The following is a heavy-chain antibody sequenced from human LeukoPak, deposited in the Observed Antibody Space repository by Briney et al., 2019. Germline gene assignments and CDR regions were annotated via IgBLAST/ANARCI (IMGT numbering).Heavy chain of an antibody. V-gene: IGHV1-8*01. CDR2: MSPNSGNT. CDR1: GYTFTSYD. J-gene: IGHJ6*03. Sequence: ASVKVSCKASGYTFTSYDINWVRQATGQGLKWMGWMSPNSGNTGYAQKFQGRVTMTRNTSISTAYMELSSLRSEDTAVYYCARVGKAAAGQSYYYYYYYMDVWGKGTTVTISS. D-gene: IGHD6-13*01. CDR3: ARVGKAAAGQSYYYYYYYMDV.